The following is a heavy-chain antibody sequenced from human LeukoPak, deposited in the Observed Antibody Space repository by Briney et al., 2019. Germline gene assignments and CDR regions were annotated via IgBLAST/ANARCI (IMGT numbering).Heavy chain of an antibody. Sequence: SETLSLTCAVSGGSISSSNWWSWVRQPPGKGLEWIGEIYHSGSTNYNPSLKSRVTISVDKSKNQFSLKLSSVTAADTAVYYCPGGHRHFYSYYFMDVWGKGTTVTVSS. D-gene: IGHD3-16*01. V-gene: IGHV4-4*02. CDR2: IYHSGST. CDR3: PGGHRHFYSYYFMDV. J-gene: IGHJ6*03. CDR1: GGSISSSNW.